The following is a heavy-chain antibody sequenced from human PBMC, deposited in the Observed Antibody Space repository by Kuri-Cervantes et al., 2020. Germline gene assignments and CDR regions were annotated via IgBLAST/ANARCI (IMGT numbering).Heavy chain of an antibody. Sequence: SCAVSGGSISSSNWRSWVRQPPGKGLEWIGAIYHSGSTNYNPSLKSRVTISVDKSKNQFSLKLSSVTAADTAVYYCARGPYSSSWYSDYYGMDVWGQGTTVTVSS. CDR3: ARGPYSSSWYSDYYGMDV. CDR2: IYHSGST. J-gene: IGHJ6*02. V-gene: IGHV4-4*02. D-gene: IGHD6-13*01. CDR1: GGSISSSNW.